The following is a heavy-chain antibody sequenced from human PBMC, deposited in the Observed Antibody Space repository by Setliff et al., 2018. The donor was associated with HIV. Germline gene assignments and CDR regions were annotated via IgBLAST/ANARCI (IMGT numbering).Heavy chain of an antibody. CDR1: GYTFTTYA. D-gene: IGHD3-3*01. J-gene: IGHJ3*02. Sequence: ASVKVSCKASGYTFTTYAIHWVRQAPGQRLEWMGWINAGNGNTKYSQKLQGRVTMTTDTSTSTAYMELRSLRSDDTAVYYCARGYYNFWSGYYDSRFPNPIDAFDIWGQGTMVTVSS. V-gene: IGHV1-3*01. CDR3: ARGYYNFWSGYYDSRFPNPIDAFDI. CDR2: INAGNGNT.